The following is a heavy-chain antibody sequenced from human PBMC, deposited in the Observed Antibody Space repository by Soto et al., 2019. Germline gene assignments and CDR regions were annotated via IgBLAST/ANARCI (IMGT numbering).Heavy chain of an antibody. CDR1: GGSFSGYY. Sequence: PSETLSLTCTVYGGSFSGYYWSWIRQPPGKGLEWIGEINHSGSTNYNPSLKSRVTISVDTSKNQFSLKLSSVTAADTAVYYCARLLSVGATRLYYYGMDVWGQGTTVTVSS. V-gene: IGHV4-34*01. J-gene: IGHJ6*02. CDR3: ARLLSVGATRLYYYGMDV. D-gene: IGHD1-26*01. CDR2: INHSGST.